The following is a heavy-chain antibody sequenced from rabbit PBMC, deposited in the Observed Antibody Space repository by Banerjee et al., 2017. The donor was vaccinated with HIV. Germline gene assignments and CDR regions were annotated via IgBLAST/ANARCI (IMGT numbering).Heavy chain of an antibody. D-gene: IGHD4-1*01. CDR1: GFSFSSSYY. CDR2: IFADSSGST. CDR3: VRDQYSSGWGPWYFNL. V-gene: IGHV1S45*01. Sequence: QEQLEESGGDLVKPEGSLTLTCTASGFSFSSSYYMCWVRQAPGKGLEWIGCIFADSSGSTDYASWANGRFTISSHNAQNTLYLQLNSLTAADTATYFCVRDQYSSGWGPWYFNLWGPGTLVTVS. J-gene: IGHJ4*01.